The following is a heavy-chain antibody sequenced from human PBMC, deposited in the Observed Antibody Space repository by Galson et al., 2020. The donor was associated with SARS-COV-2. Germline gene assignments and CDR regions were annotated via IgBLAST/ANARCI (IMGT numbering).Heavy chain of an antibody. CDR3: ARNDGAYDY. Sequence: SETLSLTCTVSGGSIGSYFWSWIRQPPGKGLEWIGYIYYSGSTNYNPSLKSRVTMSVDTSKNQLSLKLSSVTAADTAVYFCARNDGAYDYWGQGTLVTVSS. CDR1: GGSIGSYF. D-gene: IGHD1-26*01. CDR2: IYYSGST. V-gene: IGHV4-59*01. J-gene: IGHJ4*02.